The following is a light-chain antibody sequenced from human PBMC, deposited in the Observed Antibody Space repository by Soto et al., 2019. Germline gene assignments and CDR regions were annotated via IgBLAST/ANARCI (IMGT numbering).Light chain of an antibody. CDR3: LLYYDGADV. CDR1: TGAVTSGYF. J-gene: IGLJ1*01. Sequence: QAVVTQEPSLTGSPGGTVTLTCSSSTGAVTSGYFPTWFQQKPGQGTRALIYDTNKKRSWTPARFSGSLLGGKAALTLSGVQPEEEAEYYCLLYYDGADVFGTGTKVTVL. CDR2: DTN. V-gene: IGLV7-43*01.